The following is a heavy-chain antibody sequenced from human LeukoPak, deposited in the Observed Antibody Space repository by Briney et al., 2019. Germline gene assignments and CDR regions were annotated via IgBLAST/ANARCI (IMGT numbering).Heavy chain of an antibody. CDR1: GGSISNYY. D-gene: IGHD6-13*01. Sequence: SETLSLTCTVSGGSISNYYWSWVRQPAGKGLEWIGCIYSSGSTTYNPSLKSRVTISVDTSKNQFSLKLSSVTAADTAVYYCARIAAAGKNWFDPWGQGTLVTVSS. CDR3: ARIAAAGKNWFDP. J-gene: IGHJ5*02. V-gene: IGHV4-4*08. CDR2: IYSSGST.